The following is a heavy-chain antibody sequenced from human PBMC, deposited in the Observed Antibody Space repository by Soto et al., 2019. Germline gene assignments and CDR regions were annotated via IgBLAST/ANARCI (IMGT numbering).Heavy chain of an antibody. J-gene: IGHJ4*02. V-gene: IGHV4-59*01. CDR3: ATSPYYDILTGYYRQIQYYFDY. D-gene: IGHD3-9*01. CDR2: IYYSGST. Sequence: SETLSLTCTVSGGSISSYYWSWIRQPPGKGLEWIGYIYYSGSTNYNPSLKSRVTISVDTSKNQFSLKLSSVTAADTAVYYCATSPYYDILTGYYRQIQYYFDYWGQGTLVTVSS. CDR1: GGSISSYY.